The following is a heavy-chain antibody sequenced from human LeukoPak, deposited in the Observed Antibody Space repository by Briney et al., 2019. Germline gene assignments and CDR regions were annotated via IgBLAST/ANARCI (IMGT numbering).Heavy chain of an antibody. CDR3: VRGTGY. V-gene: IGHV3-30*03. CDR2: ISYDGSNK. J-gene: IGHJ4*02. CDR1: GFTFSSYG. Sequence: GRSLRLSCAASGFTFSSYGMHWVRQAPGKGLEWVAVISYDGSNKYYADSVEGRFTISRDNSKNTLYLQMNSLRAEDTAVYYCVRGTGYWGQGTLVTVSS.